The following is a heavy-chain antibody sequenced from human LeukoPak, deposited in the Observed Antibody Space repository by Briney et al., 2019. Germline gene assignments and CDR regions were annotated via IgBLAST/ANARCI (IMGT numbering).Heavy chain of an antibody. CDR1: GFTFSTSG. V-gene: IGHV3-30*02. CDR2: IRYDGSSK. CDR3: AKGLTFGFDY. Sequence: GGSLRLSCAASGFTFSTSGMHWVRQAPGKGLEWVAFIRYDGSSKYFADSVKGRFTISRDNSKGTLYLQMNSLRAEDTAVYYCAKGLTFGFDYWGQGTLVTVSS. J-gene: IGHJ4*02. D-gene: IGHD3-16*01.